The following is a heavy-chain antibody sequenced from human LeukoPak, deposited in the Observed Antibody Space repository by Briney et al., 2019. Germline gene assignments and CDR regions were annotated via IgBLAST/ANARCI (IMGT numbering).Heavy chain of an antibody. V-gene: IGHV7-4-1*02. CDR1: GYTFTSYA. CDR2: INTNTGNP. Sequence: GASVKVSCKASGYTFTSYAMNWVRQAPGQGLEWMGWINTNTGNPTYAQGFTGRFVFSLDTSVSTAYLQISSLKAEDTAVYYCARDRRSLRTSKYPYWYFDLWGRGTLVTVSS. CDR3: ARDRRSLRTSKYPYWYFDL. D-gene: IGHD1-14*01. J-gene: IGHJ2*01.